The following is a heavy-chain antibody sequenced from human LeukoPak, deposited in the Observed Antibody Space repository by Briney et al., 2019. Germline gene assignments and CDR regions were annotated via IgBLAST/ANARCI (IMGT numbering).Heavy chain of an antibody. V-gene: IGHV3-7*03. CDR1: GFYFRDHW. J-gene: IGHJ4*02. Sequence: GGSLRLSCAASGFYFRDHWMDWVRQAPGKGLEWVGHIKTDGSETYYLDSLKGRISISRDNTNNALYLQMNSLRVEDTAVYYCVKNDGWFHLAQWGQGTLVTASS. CDR3: VKNDGWFHLAQ. CDR2: IKTDGSET. D-gene: IGHD6-19*01.